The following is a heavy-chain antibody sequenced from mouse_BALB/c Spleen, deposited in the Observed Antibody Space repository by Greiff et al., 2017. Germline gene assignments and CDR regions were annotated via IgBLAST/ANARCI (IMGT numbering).Heavy chain of an antibody. CDR3: ARMITTTFAY. J-gene: IGHJ3*01. CDR2: IDPENGNT. V-gene: IGHV14-1*02. CDR1: GFNIKDYY. D-gene: IGHD2-4*01. Sequence: VQLQQSGAELVRPGALVKLSCKASGFNIKDYYMHWVKQRPEQGLEWIGWIDPENGNTIYDPKFQGKASITADTSSNTAYLQLSSLTSEDTAVYYCARMITTTFAYWGQGTLVTVAA.